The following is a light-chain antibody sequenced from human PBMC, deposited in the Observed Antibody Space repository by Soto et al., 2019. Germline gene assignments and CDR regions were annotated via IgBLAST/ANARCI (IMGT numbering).Light chain of an antibody. CDR1: SSNIGAGYN. CDR2: DYS. V-gene: IGLV1-40*01. J-gene: IGLJ3*02. CDR3: QSYDSRLSGWV. Sequence: QSVLTQPPSVSGAPGQRVTISCSGSSSNIGAGYNVHWYQQLPGTAPKLLISDYSSRPSGVPDRFSGSKSDTSASLAITGLQAEDEADYYCQSYDSRLSGWVFGGGTKLTVL.